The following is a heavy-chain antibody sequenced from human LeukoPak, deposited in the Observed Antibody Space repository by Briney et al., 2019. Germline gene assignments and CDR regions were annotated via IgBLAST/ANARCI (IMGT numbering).Heavy chain of an antibody. CDR1: GFTFSNYG. CDR3: AREGPRGNSQFDY. V-gene: IGHV3-30*03. Sequence: GTSLRLPCAASGFTFSNYGMHWVRQAPGKGLEWVATITYDGSSEYYADSVKDRFTVSRDNSKNTLYLQMSSLKTEDTAIYYCAREGPRGNSQFDYWGQGTLVTVSS. D-gene: IGHD2/OR15-2a*01. J-gene: IGHJ4*02. CDR2: ITYDGSSE.